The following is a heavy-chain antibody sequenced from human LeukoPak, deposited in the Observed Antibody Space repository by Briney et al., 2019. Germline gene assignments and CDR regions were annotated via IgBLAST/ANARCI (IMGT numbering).Heavy chain of an antibody. V-gene: IGHV1-69*01. CDR2: IIPIFDTS. CDR3: ARLKRGIGAAGTSLRGWFDP. Sequence: ASVKVSCKASGGTFSSYAITWVRQAPGQGLEWMGGIIPIFDTSNYAQKFQGRVTFTSDDSTSTAYMELSSLRSEDTAVYYCARLKRGIGAAGTSLRGWFDPWGQGTLVTVSS. CDR1: GGTFSSYA. D-gene: IGHD6-13*01. J-gene: IGHJ5*02.